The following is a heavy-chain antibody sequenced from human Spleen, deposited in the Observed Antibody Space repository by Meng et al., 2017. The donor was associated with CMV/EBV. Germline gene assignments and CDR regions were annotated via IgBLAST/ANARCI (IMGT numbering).Heavy chain of an antibody. CDR3: ARGPTARKKAWFDP. D-gene: IGHD6-25*01. Sequence: QAQLTPGGAGLLKPSEPLSPTCAVCGGSFSGYYWSWIRQPPGKGLEWIGEINHSGSTNYNPSLKSRVTISVDTSKNQFSLKLSSVTAADTAVYYCARGPTARKKAWFDPWGQGTLVTVSS. CDR1: GGSFSGYY. CDR2: INHSGST. V-gene: IGHV4-34*01. J-gene: IGHJ5*02.